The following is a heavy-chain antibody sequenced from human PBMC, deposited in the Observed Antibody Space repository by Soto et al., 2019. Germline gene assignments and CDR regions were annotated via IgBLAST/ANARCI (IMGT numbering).Heavy chain of an antibody. D-gene: IGHD3-22*01. V-gene: IGHV3-23*01. CDR3: AKMTLVVTRPYDAFEI. Sequence: EVQLLESGGGLVQPGGSLRLSCAASGFTFTNYAMSWVRQAPGKGLEWVSTISGSGYITYYADSVKGRFTISRDNSKNTLYLQMNSLRAEDTALYYCAKMTLVVTRPYDAFEIWGRGTMVTVSS. CDR2: ISGSGYIT. CDR1: GFTFTNYA. J-gene: IGHJ3*02.